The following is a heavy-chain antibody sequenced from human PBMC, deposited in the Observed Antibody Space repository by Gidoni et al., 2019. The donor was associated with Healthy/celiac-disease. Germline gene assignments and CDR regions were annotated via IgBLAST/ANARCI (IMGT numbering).Heavy chain of an antibody. CDR1: GYTFTSYY. V-gene: IGHV1-46*01. D-gene: IGHD2-8*01. Sequence: QVQLVQSGAEVKKPGASVKVSCKASGYTFTSYYMHWVRQAPGQGLEWMGIINPSGGSTSYAQKFQGRVTMTRDTSTSTVYMELSSLRSEDTAVYYCARERGRMVYANEGPYYGMDVWGQGTTVTVSS. CDR2: INPSGGST. CDR3: ARERGRMVYANEGPYYGMDV. J-gene: IGHJ6*02.